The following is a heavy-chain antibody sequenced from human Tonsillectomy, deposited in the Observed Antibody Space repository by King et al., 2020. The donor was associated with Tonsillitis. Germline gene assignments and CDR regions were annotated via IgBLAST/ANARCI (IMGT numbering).Heavy chain of an antibody. Sequence: VQLVESGGGLVKPGGSLRLSCAASGFTFSSYSMNWVRQAPGKGLEWVSSISSSSSYIYYEDSVKGRFTISRDNAKNSLYLQMNSLRAEDTAVYYCARDGYCGGDCNDAFDIWGQGTMVTVSS. CDR2: ISSSSSYI. D-gene: IGHD2-21*02. V-gene: IGHV3-21*01. J-gene: IGHJ3*02. CDR1: GFTFSSYS. CDR3: ARDGYCGGDCNDAFDI.